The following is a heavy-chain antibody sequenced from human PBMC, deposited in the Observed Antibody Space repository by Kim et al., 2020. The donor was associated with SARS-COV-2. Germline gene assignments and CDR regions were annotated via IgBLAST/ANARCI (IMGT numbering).Heavy chain of an antibody. D-gene: IGHD5-18*01. CDR2: IYYSGPT. CDR1: GGSISSGGYY. V-gene: IGHV4-31*03. CDR3: ARENSYGSRRFAFDI. Sequence: SDTLSLTCTVSGGSISSGGYYWSWIRQHPGKGLECIGYIYYSGPTFYNPSLKSRLTISLDTSKNQFSLKLSSVTAADTAVYYCARENSYGSRRFAFDIWGQGTMVTVSS. J-gene: IGHJ3*02.